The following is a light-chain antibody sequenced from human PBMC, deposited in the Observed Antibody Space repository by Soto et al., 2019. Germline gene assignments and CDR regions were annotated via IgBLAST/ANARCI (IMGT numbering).Light chain of an antibody. Sequence: QSVLTQSPPVSGAPGQRVTISCTGSSSNIGAGYDVHWYQQFPGTAPKLLIYANTNRPSGVPDRFSGSKSGTSASLAITGLQPEDEADYYCQSYDSSLKNSVFGGGTKVTV. CDR3: QSYDSSLKNSV. CDR1: SSNIGAGYD. J-gene: IGLJ3*02. CDR2: ANT. V-gene: IGLV1-40*01.